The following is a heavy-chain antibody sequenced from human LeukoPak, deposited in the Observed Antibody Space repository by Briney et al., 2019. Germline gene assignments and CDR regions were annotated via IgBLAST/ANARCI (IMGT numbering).Heavy chain of an antibody. CDR1: GFTFSSYS. J-gene: IGHJ4*02. D-gene: IGHD1-14*01. CDR2: ISSSSRTI. V-gene: IGHV3-48*04. CDR3: ARVGTSGWTPDY. Sequence: GGSLRLSCAASGFTFSSYSINWVRQAPGKGLEWLSYISSSSRTISYADSLKGRFTVSRDNAKNSLDLRMNSLRVEDTAVYYCARVGTSGWTPDYWGQGTLVTVSS.